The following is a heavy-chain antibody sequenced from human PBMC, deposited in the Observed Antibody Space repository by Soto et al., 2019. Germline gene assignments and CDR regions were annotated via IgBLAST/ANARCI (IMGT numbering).Heavy chain of an antibody. Sequence: QVQLVQSGAEVKKPGASVQVSCKASGYTFTSYGISWVRQAPGQGLEWMGWISAYSGNTNYAQKLQGRVTMTTDTATSTAYMELRSLCSDDTAVYYWARSLGYYDSSVLEAFGYFDYWGQGTLVTVSS. CDR1: GYTFTSYG. CDR2: ISAYSGNT. D-gene: IGHD3-22*01. V-gene: IGHV1-18*04. CDR3: ARSLGYYDSSVLEAFGYFDY. J-gene: IGHJ4*02.